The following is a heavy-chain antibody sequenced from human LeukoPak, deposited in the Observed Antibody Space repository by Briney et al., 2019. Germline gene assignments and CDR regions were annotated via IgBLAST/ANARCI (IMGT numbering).Heavy chain of an antibody. CDR3: AGVYLVGWFDP. CDR1: GGSISSHY. D-gene: IGHD6-6*01. Sequence: SETLSLTCTVSGGSISSHYWSWIRQPPGKGLEWIGYIYYSGSTNYNPSLKSRVTISVDTSKNLFSLKLSSVTAADTAVYYCAGVYLVGWFDPWGQGTLVTVSS. V-gene: IGHV4-59*11. J-gene: IGHJ5*02. CDR2: IYYSGST.